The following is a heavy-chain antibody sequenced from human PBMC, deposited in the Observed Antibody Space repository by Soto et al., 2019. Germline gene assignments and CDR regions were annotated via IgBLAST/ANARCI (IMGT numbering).Heavy chain of an antibody. D-gene: IGHD6-25*01. J-gene: IGHJ5*02. V-gene: IGHV1-3*01. CDR1: GYTFTRYA. CDR2: INAGSGNT. Sequence: QVQLVQSGAEVKKPGASVKVSCTASGYTFTRYAIHWVRHAPGQRLEWMGFINAGSGNTKYSQTFQGRLTFTKDASASTDYMDLSILRSEDTGRYSCARGLAAGGAWGQGTLVTVSS. CDR3: ARGLAAGGA.